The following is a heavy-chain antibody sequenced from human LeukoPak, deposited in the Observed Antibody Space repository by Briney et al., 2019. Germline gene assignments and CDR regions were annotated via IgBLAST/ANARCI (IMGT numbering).Heavy chain of an antibody. J-gene: IGHJ4*02. CDR2: IGISSGNT. D-gene: IGHD5-18*01. CDR1: GFPFIEYS. V-gene: IGHV3-48*04. Sequence: GGSLRLSCTASGFPFIEYSMNWVRQAPGKGLEWVSYIGISSGNTKYADSVKGRFTISADNAKNSLYLQMNSLRVEDAAVYYCARDHNYAFDNWGQGTLVSVSS. CDR3: ARDHNYAFDN.